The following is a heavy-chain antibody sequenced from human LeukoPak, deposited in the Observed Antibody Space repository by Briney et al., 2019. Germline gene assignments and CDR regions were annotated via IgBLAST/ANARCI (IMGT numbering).Heavy chain of an antibody. J-gene: IGHJ4*02. V-gene: IGHV3-23*01. CDR1: GFTFSSYA. Sequence: GGSLRLSCAASGFTFSSYAMSWVRQVPGKGLEWVSVISGSGDNTYYADSVKGRFTISRDNSKNALYLQMNSLRVEDTAVYYCAIDPNWGTHSWGQGVLVTVSS. D-gene: IGHD7-27*01. CDR2: ISGSGDNT. CDR3: AIDPNWGTHS.